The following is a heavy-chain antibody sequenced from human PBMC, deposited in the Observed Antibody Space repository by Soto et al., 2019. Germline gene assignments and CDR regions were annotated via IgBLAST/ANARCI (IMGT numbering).Heavy chain of an antibody. J-gene: IGHJ5*02. Sequence: ASVKVSCKTSRYNFFSYGIRWVRQAPGQGLEWMGWVSGYNGNTNYAQKCQARVTMTADTTTRTAYMELRSLRSDETAFYFCARKSSRSSGFDPWGQGTQVTVSS. CDR1: RYNFFSYG. D-gene: IGHD6-6*01. CDR3: ARKSSRSSGFDP. CDR2: VSGYNGNT. V-gene: IGHV1-18*01.